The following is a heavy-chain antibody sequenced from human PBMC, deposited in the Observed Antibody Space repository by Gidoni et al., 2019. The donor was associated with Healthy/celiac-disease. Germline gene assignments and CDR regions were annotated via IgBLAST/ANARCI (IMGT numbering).Heavy chain of an antibody. V-gene: IGHV1-69*06. J-gene: IGHJ4*02. D-gene: IGHD4-17*01. Sequence: QVQLVQSGAEAKKPGSSVKFSCKSSVVTFSSYAISWVRQAPGQGLEWMGGIIPIFGTANYAQKFQGRVTITADKYTSTAYMELSSLRSEDTAVYYCARARGDGVDYWGQGTLVTVSS. CDR3: ARARGDGVDY. CDR2: IIPIFGTA. CDR1: VVTFSSYA.